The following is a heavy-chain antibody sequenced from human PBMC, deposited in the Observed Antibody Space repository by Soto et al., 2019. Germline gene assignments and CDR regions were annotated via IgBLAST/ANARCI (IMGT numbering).Heavy chain of an antibody. Sequence: EVQLLESGGGLVQPGGSLRLSCAASGFTFSSYAISWVRQAPGKGLEWVSAISGSGGSTYYADSVKGRFTISRDNSKNTLYLQMNSLRAEDTAVYYCAKDPGDVVLQTQAHWGQGTLVTVSS. J-gene: IGHJ4*02. D-gene: IGHD2-2*01. CDR1: GFTFSSYA. CDR2: ISGSGGST. V-gene: IGHV3-23*01. CDR3: AKDPGDVVLQTQAH.